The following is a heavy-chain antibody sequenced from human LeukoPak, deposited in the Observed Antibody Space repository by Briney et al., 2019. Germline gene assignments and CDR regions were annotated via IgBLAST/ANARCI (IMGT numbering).Heavy chain of an antibody. CDR2: ISGSGGST. J-gene: IGHJ4*02. CDR3: AKVTFGGVIVARPIDY. V-gene: IGHV3-23*01. Sequence: GGSLRLSCAASGFTFSSYAMSWVRQAPGKGLEWVSAISGSGGSTYYADSVKGGFTISRDNSKNTLYLQMNSLRAEDTAVYYCAKVTFGGVIVARPIDYWGQGTLVTVSS. CDR1: GFTFSSYA. D-gene: IGHD3-16*02.